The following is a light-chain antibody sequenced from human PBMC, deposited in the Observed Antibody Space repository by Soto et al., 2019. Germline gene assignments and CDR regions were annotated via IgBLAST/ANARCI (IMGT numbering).Light chain of an antibody. J-gene: IGLJ3*02. Sequence: QPVLTQSPSASASLGASVKLTCTLSSGHSSYAIAWHQQQPEKGPRYLMKLNSDGSYSKGDGIPDRFSGSSSGAERYLTISSLQSKDEADDYCQTWGTGMNWVFGGGTKLTVL. V-gene: IGLV4-69*01. CDR1: SGHSSYA. CDR3: QTWGTGMNWV. CDR2: LNSDGSY.